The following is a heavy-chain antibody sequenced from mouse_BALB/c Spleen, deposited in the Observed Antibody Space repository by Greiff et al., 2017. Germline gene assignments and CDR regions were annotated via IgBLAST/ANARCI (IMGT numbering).Heavy chain of an antibody. V-gene: IGHV2-9*02. J-gene: IGHJ4*01. Sequence: VKLMESGPGLVAPSQSLSITCTVSGFSLTSYGVHWVRQPPGKGLEWLGVIWAGGSTNYNSALMSRLSISKDNSKSQVFLKMNSLQTDDTAMYYCARGGETDYDGGYAMDYWGQGTSVTVSS. CDR3: ARGGETDYDGGYAMDY. CDR2: IWAGGST. D-gene: IGHD2-4*01. CDR1: GFSLTSYG.